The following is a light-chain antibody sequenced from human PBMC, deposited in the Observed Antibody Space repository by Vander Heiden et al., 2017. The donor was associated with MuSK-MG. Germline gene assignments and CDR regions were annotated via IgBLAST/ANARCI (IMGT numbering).Light chain of an antibody. CDR1: SLRSYY. V-gene: IGLV3-19*01. Sequence: SSELTQDPAVSVALGQTVRITCQGDSLRSYYASWYQQKPGQAPVRVIYGKNNRPSGIPDRFSGSSSGNTASFTITGAQAEDEADYYCNSPDSSGNSWVFGGGTKLTVL. J-gene: IGLJ3*02. CDR2: GKN. CDR3: NSPDSSGNSWV.